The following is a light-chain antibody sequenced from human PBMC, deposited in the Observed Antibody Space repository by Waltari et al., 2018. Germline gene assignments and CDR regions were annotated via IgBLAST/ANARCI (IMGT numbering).Light chain of an antibody. CDR3: QSHDSSLSAGV. J-gene: IGLJ3*02. CDR2: PYS. CDR1: SSNIGAGYD. Sequence: QSVLTQPPSVSGAPGQRVTISCTGSSSNIGAGYDVHWYQQLPGTAPHLLISPYSNRPSGVPDRFSGSKSGTSASLAITGLQAEDEADYYCQSHDSSLSAGVFGGGTKLTVL. V-gene: IGLV1-40*01.